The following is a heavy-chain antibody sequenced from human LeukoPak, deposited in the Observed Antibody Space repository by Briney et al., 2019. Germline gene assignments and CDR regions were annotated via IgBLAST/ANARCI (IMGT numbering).Heavy chain of an antibody. Sequence: ASVKVSCKASGYTFTTYDINWVRQATAKGLEWMGWMNVKSGYTGYAQKFQGRVTITRDTSTSTVYMELSSLRSEDTAVYDCARVAGSIDYWGQGTLGTVSS. CDR1: GYTFTTYD. CDR2: MNVKSGYT. CDR3: ARVAGSIDY. D-gene: IGHD1-26*01. V-gene: IGHV1-8*03. J-gene: IGHJ4*02.